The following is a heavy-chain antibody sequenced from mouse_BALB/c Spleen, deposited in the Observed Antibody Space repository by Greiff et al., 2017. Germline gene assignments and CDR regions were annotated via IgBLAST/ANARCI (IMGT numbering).Heavy chain of an antibody. J-gene: IGHJ1*01. V-gene: IGHV2-6-7*01. CDR1: GFSLTGYG. CDR3: ARGRYYGSSYCWYFDV. CDR2: IWGDGST. Sequence: VQLQQSGPGLVAPSQSLSITCTVSGFSLTGYGVNWVRQPPGKGLEWLGMIWGDGSTDYNSALKSRLSISKDNSKSQVFLKMNSLQTDDTARYYCARGRYYGSSYCWYFDVWGAGTTVTVSS. D-gene: IGHD1-1*01.